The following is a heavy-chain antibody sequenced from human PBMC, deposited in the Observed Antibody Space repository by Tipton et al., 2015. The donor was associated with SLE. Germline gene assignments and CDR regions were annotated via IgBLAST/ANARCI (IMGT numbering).Heavy chain of an antibody. CDR1: GFTFRSSG. Sequence: PRLSCAASGFTFRSSGMHWVRQAPGKGLEWVAVIYYDGSNKYYVDSVKGRFTVSRDNSKNTLYLQMNSLRVEDTAVYYCMRDRTRWGDYWGQGTLVTVPS. CDR2: IYYDGSNK. J-gene: IGHJ4*02. CDR3: MRDRTRWGDY. D-gene: IGHD3-16*01. V-gene: IGHV3-33*01.